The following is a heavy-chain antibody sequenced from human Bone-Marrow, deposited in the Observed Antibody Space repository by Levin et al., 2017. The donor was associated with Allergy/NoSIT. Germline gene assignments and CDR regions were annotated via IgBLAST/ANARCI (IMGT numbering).Heavy chain of an antibody. V-gene: IGHV3-11*01. CDR3: ARDRGGSGYSYYMDV. D-gene: IGHD3-16*01. J-gene: IGHJ6*03. CDR2: ISNSGSSR. Sequence: LSLTCAASGFTFSDYYMSWVRQAPGKGLEWVSYISNSGSSRFYADSVKGRFTISRDNAKNSLYLQMNSLRAEDTAVYYCARDRGGSGYSYYMDVWGKGTTVTVSS. CDR1: GFTFSDYY.